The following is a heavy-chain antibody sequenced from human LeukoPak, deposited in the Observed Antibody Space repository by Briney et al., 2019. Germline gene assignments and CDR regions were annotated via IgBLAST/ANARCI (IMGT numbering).Heavy chain of an antibody. D-gene: IGHD1-7*01. CDR3: AKGSVAWANWNYYFDY. CDR1: GFTFSSYA. J-gene: IGHJ4*02. Sequence: GGSLRLSCAASGFTFSSYAMSWVRQAPGKGLEWVSAISGSGGSTYYADSVRGRFAISRDNSKNTLYLQMNSLRAEDTAVYYCAKGSVAWANWNYYFDYWGRGTLVTVSS. CDR2: ISGSGGST. V-gene: IGHV3-23*01.